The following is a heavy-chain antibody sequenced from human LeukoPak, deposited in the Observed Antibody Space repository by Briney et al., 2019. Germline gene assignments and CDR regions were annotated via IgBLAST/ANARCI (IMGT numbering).Heavy chain of an antibody. CDR3: ARLRYDSSGYYYPAAFDI. CDR2: IIPIFGTA. V-gene: IGHV1-69*06. CDR1: GGTFSSYA. D-gene: IGHD3-22*01. Sequence: ASVKVSCKASGGTFSSYAISWVRQAPGQGLEWMGGIIPIFGTANYAQRFQGRVTITADKSTSTAYMELSSLRSEDTAVYYCARLRYDSSGYYYPAAFDIWGQGTMVTVSS. J-gene: IGHJ3*02.